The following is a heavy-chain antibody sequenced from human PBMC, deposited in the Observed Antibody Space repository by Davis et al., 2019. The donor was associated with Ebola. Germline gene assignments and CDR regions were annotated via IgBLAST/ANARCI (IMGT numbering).Heavy chain of an antibody. Sequence: AASVKVSCKASGGTFSSYAISWVRQAPGQGLEWMGRIIPILGIANYAQKFQGRVTITADKSTSTAYMELGSLRSEDTAVYYCARPYDYSYYYGMDVWGQGTTVTVSS. V-gene: IGHV1-69*04. CDR3: ARPYDYSYYYGMDV. CDR2: IIPILGIA. D-gene: IGHD4-11*01. J-gene: IGHJ6*02. CDR1: GGTFSSYA.